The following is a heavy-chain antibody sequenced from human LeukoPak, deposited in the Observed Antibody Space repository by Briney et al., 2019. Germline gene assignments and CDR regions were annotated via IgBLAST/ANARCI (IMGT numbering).Heavy chain of an antibody. D-gene: IGHD1-1*01. CDR1: GFTFSSYW. V-gene: IGHV3-7*01. CDR3: ARWRGRQSEFDY. Sequence: GGSLRLSCEASGFTFSSYWMSWVRQAPGKGLEWVAHIKEDESDEYYVDSVRGRFTASRDNAKNSVNLQMNSLRVEDTAVYYCARWRGRQSEFDYWGQGALVTVSS. J-gene: IGHJ4*02. CDR2: IKEDESDE.